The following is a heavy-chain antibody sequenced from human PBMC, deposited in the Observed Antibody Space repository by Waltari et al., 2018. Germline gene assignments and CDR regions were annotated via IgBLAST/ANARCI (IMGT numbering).Heavy chain of an antibody. Sequence: QVQLQESGPGLVKPSQTLSLTCTVSGGSISSGDYYWSWIRQPPGKGLEWIGYIYYSGSTYYNPSLKSRVTISVDTSKNQFSLKLSSVNAADTAVYYCARDRAYYYGSGSYLGWFDPWGQGTLVTVSS. CDR1: GGSISSGDYY. CDR2: IYYSGST. D-gene: IGHD3-10*01. J-gene: IGHJ5*02. V-gene: IGHV4-30-4*08. CDR3: ARDRAYYYGSGSYLGWFDP.